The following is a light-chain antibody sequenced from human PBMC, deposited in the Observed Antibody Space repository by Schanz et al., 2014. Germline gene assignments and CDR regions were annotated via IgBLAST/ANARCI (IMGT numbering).Light chain of an antibody. J-gene: IGLJ3*02. CDR1: TGAVTTGHY. Sequence: QAVVTQEPSLTVSPGGTVTLTCGSSTGAVTTGHYPYWFQQKPGQAPRTLIYDTNNKLSWTPARFSASLLGGKAALTLTGAQPEDEAEYYCLLSYSGAWVFGGGTKVTVL. V-gene: IGLV7-46*01. CDR3: LLSYSGAWV. CDR2: DTN.